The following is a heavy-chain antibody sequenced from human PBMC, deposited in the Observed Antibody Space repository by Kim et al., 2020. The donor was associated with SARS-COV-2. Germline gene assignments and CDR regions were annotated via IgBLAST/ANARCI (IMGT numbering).Heavy chain of an antibody. V-gene: IGHV4-39*01. Sequence: SETLSLTCTVSGGSISSSGYYWGWIRQPPGKGLEWIGSVYYTGRTYSNPSLKSRVTISGDTSKNQFSLKLSLVTAADTAMYYCAGHFRGTSIRFLGLCQFDYWGQGTLVTVSS. CDR3: AGHFRGTSIRFLGLCQFDY. D-gene: IGHD2-2*01. J-gene: IGHJ4*02. CDR1: GGSISSSGYY. CDR2: VYYTGRT.